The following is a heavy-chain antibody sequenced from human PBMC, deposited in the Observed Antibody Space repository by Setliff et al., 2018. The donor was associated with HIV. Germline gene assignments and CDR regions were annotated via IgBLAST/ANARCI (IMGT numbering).Heavy chain of an antibody. Sequence: ASVKVSCKTSGYTFSDYDVAWVRQAPGQGLEWMGWISGYSGHTSYAQNFQGRVTMTTDTSTNTAYLELRGMRSDDTAIYYCAREHGTSWPYFDFWGQGTLVTVSS. CDR2: ISGYSGHT. V-gene: IGHV1-18*01. CDR1: GYTFSDYD. CDR3: AREHGTSWPYFDF. J-gene: IGHJ4*02.